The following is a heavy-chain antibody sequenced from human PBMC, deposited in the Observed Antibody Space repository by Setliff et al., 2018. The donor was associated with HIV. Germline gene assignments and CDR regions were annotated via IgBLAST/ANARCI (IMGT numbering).Heavy chain of an antibody. CDR1: GGSISGSSYY. CDR2: IYYSGST. D-gene: IGHD6-19*01. Sequence: SETLSLTCTVSGGSISGSSYYWGWIRQPPGKGLEWVGSIYYSGSTYYSPSLKSRVTISVDTSKNQFSLTLTSVTAADTAVYYCARQQHSSDLKIWNYWGQGTLVTVSS. CDR3: ARQQHSSDLKIWNY. J-gene: IGHJ4*02. V-gene: IGHV4-39*01.